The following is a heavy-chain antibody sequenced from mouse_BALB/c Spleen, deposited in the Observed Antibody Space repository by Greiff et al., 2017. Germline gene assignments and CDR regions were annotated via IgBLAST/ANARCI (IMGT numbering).Heavy chain of an antibody. Sequence: VQLQQSGAELVRPGASVTLSCKASGYTFTDYEMHWVKQTPVHGLEWIGAIDPETGGTAYNQKFKGKATLTADKSSSTAYMELRSLTSEDSAVYYCTRLARGYAMDYWGQGTSVTVSS. J-gene: IGHJ4*01. CDR3: TRLARGYAMDY. V-gene: IGHV1-15*01. CDR1: GYTFTDYE. D-gene: IGHD3-1*01. CDR2: IDPETGGT.